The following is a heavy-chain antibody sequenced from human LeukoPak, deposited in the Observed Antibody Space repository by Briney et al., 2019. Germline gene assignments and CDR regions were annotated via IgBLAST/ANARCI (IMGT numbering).Heavy chain of an antibody. CDR3: ARVVRQSGRCCWFDP. D-gene: IGHD2-15*01. Sequence: GGSLRLSCAASGFTFSSYWVSWVRQAPGKGRGWVANIKQDGSEKYDVDSVKGRFTISRHSSNNSRYLQMNSLRPEHVAVYDCARVVRQSGRCCWFDPWGQGTLVTVSS. V-gene: IGHV3-7*01. CDR1: GFTFSSYW. J-gene: IGHJ5*02. CDR2: IKQDGSEK.